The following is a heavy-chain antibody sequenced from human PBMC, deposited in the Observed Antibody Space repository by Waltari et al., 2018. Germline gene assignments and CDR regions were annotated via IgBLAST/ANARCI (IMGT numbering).Heavy chain of an antibody. CDR2: INHSGST. Sequence: QVQLQQWGTGLLKPSETLSLTCAVYGGSFSGYYWSWIRQPPGKGLEWIGEINHSGSTNYNPSLKSRVSISVDTSKNQFSLKLSSVTAADTAVYYWARGVVVAATPRLPKRGWFDPWGQGTLVTVSS. D-gene: IGHD2-15*01. CDR1: GGSFSGYY. V-gene: IGHV4-34*01. J-gene: IGHJ5*02. CDR3: ARGVVVAATPRLPKRGWFDP.